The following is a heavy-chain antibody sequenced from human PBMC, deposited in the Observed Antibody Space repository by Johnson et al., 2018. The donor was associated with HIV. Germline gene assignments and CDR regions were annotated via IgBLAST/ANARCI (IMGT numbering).Heavy chain of an antibody. J-gene: IGHJ3*02. CDR3: ARDGGRGDFDI. CDR2: SGSGGST. CDR1: GFTVSSNY. D-gene: IGHD3-16*01. Sequence: VQLVESGGGLIQPGGSLRLSCAASGFTVSSNYMSWVRQAPGKGLEWVSGISGSGGSTYYADSVKGRFTISRDNSKNTLYLQMNSLRVEDTAVYYCARDGGRGDFDIWGQGTRVSVSS. V-gene: IGHV3-53*01.